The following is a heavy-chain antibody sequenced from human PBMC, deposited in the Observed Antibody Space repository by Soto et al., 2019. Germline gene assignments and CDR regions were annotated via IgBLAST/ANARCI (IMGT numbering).Heavy chain of an antibody. Sequence: SETLSLTCAVYDGSFSDFYWTWIRQRPGKGLEWIGEINHSGTAHFNPSLESRVAISVDTSNNQFSLKLASVTAADTGVYYCARVPDYWGQGILVTVSS. V-gene: IGHV4-34*01. CDR1: DGSFSDFY. J-gene: IGHJ4*02. CDR3: ARVPDY. D-gene: IGHD2-2*01. CDR2: INHSGTA.